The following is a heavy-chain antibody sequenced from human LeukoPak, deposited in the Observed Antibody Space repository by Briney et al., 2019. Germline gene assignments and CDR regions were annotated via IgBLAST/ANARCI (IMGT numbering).Heavy chain of an antibody. D-gene: IGHD2-15*01. CDR2: IIPIFGIA. CDR1: ADTFSSYA. Sequence: ASVKDSRKASADTFSSYAISWVRQAPGKGLEWMGRIIPIFGIANYAQKFQGRVTITADKSTSTAYMELSSLRSEDTAVYYCALRYCSGGSCYSGAWFDPWGQGTLVTVSS. V-gene: IGHV1-69*04. J-gene: IGHJ5*02. CDR3: ALRYCSGGSCYSGAWFDP.